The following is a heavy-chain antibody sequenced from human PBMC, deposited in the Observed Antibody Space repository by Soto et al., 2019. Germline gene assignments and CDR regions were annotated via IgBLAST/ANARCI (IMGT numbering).Heavy chain of an antibody. CDR2: ISDSGVST. CDR1: GFTFSNSA. V-gene: IGHV3-23*01. J-gene: IGHJ4*02. D-gene: IGHD5-12*01. Sequence: GGSLRLSCAASGFTFSNSAMSWVRQAPGKGLDWVSSISDSGVSTYYADSVRGRFTISRDDSRNTLNLQMNSLRAEDTAIYFCATTKGYIDPFDLWGQGTLVTVSS. CDR3: ATTKGYIDPFDL.